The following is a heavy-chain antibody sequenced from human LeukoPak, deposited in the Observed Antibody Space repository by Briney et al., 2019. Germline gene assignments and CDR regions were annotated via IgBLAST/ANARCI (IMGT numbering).Heavy chain of an antibody. J-gene: IGHJ4*02. CDR3: ARDQEHMYCGGDCYSGFDY. CDR1: GYTFTGYY. V-gene: IGHV1-2*02. Sequence: ASVKVSRKASGYTFTGYYIYWVRQAPGQGLEWMGWINPNSGGTNYAQKFQGRVTMTRDTSISTAYMELSRLRSDDTAVFYCARDQEHMYCGGDCYSGFDYWGQGTLVTVSS. CDR2: INPNSGGT. D-gene: IGHD2-21*01.